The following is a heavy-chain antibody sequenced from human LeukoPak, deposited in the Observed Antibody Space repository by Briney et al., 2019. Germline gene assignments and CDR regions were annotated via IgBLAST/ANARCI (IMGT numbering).Heavy chain of an antibody. CDR2: INYSGNT. Sequence: SETLSLTCTVSGGSISSYYWSWIRQPPGRGLEWIGYINYSGNTKYNPSLKSRVTMTVDTSTNQFSLKLSSVAAADTAVYYCARHRGSGSPYFDYWGQGTLVTVSS. CDR1: GGSISSYY. D-gene: IGHD3-10*01. CDR3: ARHRGSGSPYFDY. J-gene: IGHJ4*02. V-gene: IGHV4-59*08.